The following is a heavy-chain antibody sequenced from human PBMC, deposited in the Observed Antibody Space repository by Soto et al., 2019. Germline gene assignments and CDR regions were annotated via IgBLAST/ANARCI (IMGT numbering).Heavy chain of an antibody. Sequence: SVKVACKASGGTFITYSISWVRQAPGQGLEWMGGSLPIFGTAHYAQNFQGRVTITADESTSTAYLELSSLRSDDTAVYYCARGGRSPTYSNYSGRDLWLPRTTGTFSS. CDR3: ARGGRSPTYSNYSGRDL. CDR1: GGTFITYS. V-gene: IGHV1-69*13. D-gene: IGHD2-21*01. J-gene: IGHJ6*02. CDR2: SLPIFGTA.